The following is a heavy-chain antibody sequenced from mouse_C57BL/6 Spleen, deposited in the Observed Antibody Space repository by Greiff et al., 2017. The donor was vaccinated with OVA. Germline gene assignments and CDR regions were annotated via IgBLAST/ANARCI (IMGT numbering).Heavy chain of an antibody. CDR1: GYAFTNYL. J-gene: IGHJ3*01. CDR3: ATKANWPFAY. V-gene: IGHV1-54*01. CDR2: INPGSGGT. Sequence: VQLQQSGAELVRPGTSVKVSCKASGYAFTNYLIEWVKQRPGQGLEWIGVINPGSGGTNYNEKFKGKATLTADKSSSTAYMQLSSLTSEDSAVYFCATKANWPFAYWGQGTLVTVSA. D-gene: IGHD4-1*01.